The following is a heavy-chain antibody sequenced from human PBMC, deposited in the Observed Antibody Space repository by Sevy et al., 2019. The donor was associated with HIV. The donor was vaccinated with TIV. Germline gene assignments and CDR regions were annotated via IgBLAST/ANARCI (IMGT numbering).Heavy chain of an antibody. CDR2: IFYSGSI. D-gene: IGHD3-9*01. Sequence: SETLSLTCSVSGGSISSRSHYWAWIRQSPGKGLEWIGSIFYSGSISYNPSLNSRVTISVDTSKRQFSLRLNSVTAADTALYFCARQDYDFLMRVPQIKRFDPWGQGTLVTVSS. V-gene: IGHV4-39*01. CDR3: ARQDYDFLMRVPQIKRFDP. J-gene: IGHJ5*02. CDR1: GGSISSRSHY.